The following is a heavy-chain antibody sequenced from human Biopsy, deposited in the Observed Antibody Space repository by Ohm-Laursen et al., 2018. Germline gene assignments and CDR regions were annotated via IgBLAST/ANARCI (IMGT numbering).Heavy chain of an antibody. Sequence: SETLSLTCIVSGGSISDSTYHWGWIRQSPGKGLEWIGNIYYSGNTDYSPSLKSRVTISVDTPNNQFSLKLRSATAADTAVYYCARQVDFWSGYVDYWGQGTLVAVSS. CDR2: IYYSGNT. CDR3: ARQVDFWSGYVDY. CDR1: GGSISDSTYH. V-gene: IGHV4-39*01. J-gene: IGHJ4*02. D-gene: IGHD3-3*01.